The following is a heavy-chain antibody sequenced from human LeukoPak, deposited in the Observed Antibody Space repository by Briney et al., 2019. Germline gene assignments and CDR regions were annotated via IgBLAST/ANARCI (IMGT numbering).Heavy chain of an antibody. CDR3: ARGRFRIMTH. V-gene: IGHV4-34*01. CDR1: GGSFSGYY. D-gene: IGHD3-16*01. Sequence: SETLSLTCAVYGGSFSGYYWSWIRQPPGKGLEWIGEINHSGSTNYNPSLKSRVTISVDTSKNQFSLKLSSVTAADTAVYHCARGRFRIMTHWGQGTLVTVSS. CDR2: INHSGST. J-gene: IGHJ4*02.